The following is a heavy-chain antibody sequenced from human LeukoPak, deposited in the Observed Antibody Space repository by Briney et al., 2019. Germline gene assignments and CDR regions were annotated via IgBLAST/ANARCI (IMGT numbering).Heavy chain of an antibody. J-gene: IGHJ4*02. CDR3: AREDYFLDFDY. Sequence: GGSLRLSCAASGFTFSSYSMNWVRQAPGKGLEWVSYISSSSSTIYYADSVKGRFTISRDNAKNSLYLQMNSLRAEDTAVYYCAREDYFLDFDYWGQGTLVTVSS. CDR1: GFTFSSYS. V-gene: IGHV3-48*01. D-gene: IGHD2/OR15-2a*01. CDR2: ISSSSSTI.